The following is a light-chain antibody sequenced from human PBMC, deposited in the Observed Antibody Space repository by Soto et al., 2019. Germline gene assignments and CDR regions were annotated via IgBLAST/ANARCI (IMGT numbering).Light chain of an antibody. CDR3: QQSYRTPYT. CDR2: AAS. V-gene: IGKV1-39*01. Sequence: DIQMTQSPSSLSASVGDRVTITCRASQGISTYLIWYQQRQGHPPKLLIYAASNLLSGVPSRFSGGGSGTDFTLTISSLQPEDFATYYCQQSYRTPYTFGQGTKLETK. J-gene: IGKJ2*01. CDR1: QGISTY.